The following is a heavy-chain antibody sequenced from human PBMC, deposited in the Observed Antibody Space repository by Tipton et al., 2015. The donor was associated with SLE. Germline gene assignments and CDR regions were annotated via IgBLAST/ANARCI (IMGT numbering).Heavy chain of an antibody. D-gene: IGHD1-26*01. Sequence: TLSLTCTVSGGSISSSSYYWGWIRQPPGKGLEWIGSIYYSGSTYYNPSLKSRVTISVDTSKNQFSLKLSSVTAADTAVYYCARELRIVGAKDWFDPWGQGTLATVSS. CDR1: GGSISSSSYY. V-gene: IGHV4-39*07. CDR3: ARELRIVGAKDWFDP. J-gene: IGHJ5*02. CDR2: IYYSGST.